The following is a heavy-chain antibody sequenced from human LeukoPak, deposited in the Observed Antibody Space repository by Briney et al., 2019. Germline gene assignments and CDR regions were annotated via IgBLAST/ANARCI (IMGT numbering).Heavy chain of an antibody. D-gene: IGHD1/OR15-1a*01. CDR3: ARSIAGTRSKFDY. CDR2: LHYSGST. CDR1: GGSVSSGGYY. V-gene: IGHV4-61*08. Sequence: PSETLSLTCTVSGGSVSSGGYYWSWIRQPPGEGLELIAYLHYSGSTNYNPSLKSRVTTSVDTSKNQFSLKLSSVTAADTAVYYCARSIAGTRSKFDYWGQGTLVTVSS. J-gene: IGHJ4*02.